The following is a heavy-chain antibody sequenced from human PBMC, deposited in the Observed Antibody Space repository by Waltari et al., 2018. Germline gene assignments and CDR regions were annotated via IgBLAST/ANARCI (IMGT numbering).Heavy chain of an antibody. CDR2: ISSSGSTI. Sequence: EVQLVESGGGLVQPGGSLRLSCAASGFTFSSYEMNWVRQAPGKGLEWVSYISSSGSTIYYADSVKGRFTISRDNAKNSLYLQMNSLRAEDTAVYYCARDSLQWLVRYYYYGMDVWAKGPRSPSP. V-gene: IGHV3-48*03. J-gene: IGHJ6*02. CDR3: ARDSLQWLVRYYYYGMDV. CDR1: GFTFSSYE. D-gene: IGHD6-19*01.